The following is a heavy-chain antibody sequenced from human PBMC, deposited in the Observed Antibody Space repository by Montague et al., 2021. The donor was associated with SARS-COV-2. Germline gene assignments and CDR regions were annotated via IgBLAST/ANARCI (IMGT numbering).Heavy chain of an antibody. J-gene: IGHJ2*01. CDR1: GGSISSYY. D-gene: IGHD3-10*01. V-gene: IGHV4-59*01. CDR3: ARASITMVRGVTRWYFDL. Sequence: SETLSLTCTVSGGSISSYYWSWIRQPPGKGLEWIGYIYYSGSTNYNPSLKSRVTISVDTSKNQFSLKLSSVTTADTAVYYCARASITMVRGVTRWYFDLWGRGTLGTASS. CDR2: IYYSGST.